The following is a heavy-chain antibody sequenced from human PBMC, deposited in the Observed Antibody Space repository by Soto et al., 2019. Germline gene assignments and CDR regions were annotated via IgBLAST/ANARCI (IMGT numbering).Heavy chain of an antibody. V-gene: IGHV1-69*13. D-gene: IGHD1-20*01. CDR3: ARDSITGTRHYYYYMDV. CDR1: GGTFSSYA. Sequence: ASVKVSCKASGGTFSSYAISWVRQAPGQGLEWMGGIIPIFGTANYAQKFQGRVTITADESTSTAYMELSSLRSEDTAVYYCARDSITGTRHYYYYMDVWGKGTTVTVSS. CDR2: IIPIFGTA. J-gene: IGHJ6*03.